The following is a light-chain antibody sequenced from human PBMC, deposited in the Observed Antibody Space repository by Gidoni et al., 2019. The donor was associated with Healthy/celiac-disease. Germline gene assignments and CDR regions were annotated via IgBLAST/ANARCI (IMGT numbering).Light chain of an antibody. Sequence: DIVMTQSPLSLPVTPGEPASISCRSSQSLLHSNGYNYLDWYLQKPGQSPQLLIYLGSNRASGVPDRFSGSGSGTDCTLKISRVEAEDVGVYYCMQALQTPWTFXHXTKVEIK. V-gene: IGKV2-28*01. CDR1: QSLLHSNGYNY. CDR3: MQALQTPWT. J-gene: IGKJ1*01. CDR2: LGS.